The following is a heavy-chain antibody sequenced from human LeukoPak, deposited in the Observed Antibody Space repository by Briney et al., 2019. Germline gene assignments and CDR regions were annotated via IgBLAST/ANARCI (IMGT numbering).Heavy chain of an antibody. CDR2: IKEDGSEK. V-gene: IGHV3-7*01. J-gene: IGHJ2*01. D-gene: IGHD4-17*01. CDR3: ARDLRAGGTWSYGVYFDL. CDR1: RFAFSDYY. Sequence: WGSLRLSCAASRFAFSDYYMTWVRQAPGRGLEWVANIKEDGSEKNYVDSVKGRFTISRDNAKNSVYLLLNSLTHEDTAVYYCARDLRAGGTWSYGVYFDLWGRGTLVTVSS.